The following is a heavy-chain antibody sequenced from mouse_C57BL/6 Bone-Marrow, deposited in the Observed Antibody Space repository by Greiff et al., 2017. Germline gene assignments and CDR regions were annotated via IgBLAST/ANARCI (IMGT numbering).Heavy chain of an antibody. D-gene: IGHD2-1*01. V-gene: IGHV1-55*01. CDR2: IYPGSGSP. J-gene: IGHJ3*01. CDR1: GYTFTSYW. CDR3: ARGNYGNYRAWFAY. Sequence: QVQLQQPGAELVKPGASVKMSCKASGYTFTSYWITWVKQRPGQGLEWIGDIYPGSGSPNYNEKFKSKATLTVDTSSSTAYMQLSSLTSEDSAVYYGARGNYGNYRAWFAYWGQGTLVTVSA.